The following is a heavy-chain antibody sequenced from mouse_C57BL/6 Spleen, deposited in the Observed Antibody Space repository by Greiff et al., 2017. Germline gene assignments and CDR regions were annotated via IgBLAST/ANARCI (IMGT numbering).Heavy chain of an antibody. V-gene: IGHV1-42*01. CDR1: GYSFTGYY. CDR3: ARRSPDY. J-gene: IGHJ2*01. CDR2: INPSTGGT. Sequence: DVQLQESGPELVKPGASVKISCKASGYSFTGYYMNWVKQSPEKSLEWIGEINPSTGGTTYNQKFKAKATLTVDKSSSTAYMQLKSLTSEDSAVYYCARRSPDYWGQGTTLTVSS.